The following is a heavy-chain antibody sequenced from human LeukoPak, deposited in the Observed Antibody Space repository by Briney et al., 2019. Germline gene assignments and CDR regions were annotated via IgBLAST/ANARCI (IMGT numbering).Heavy chain of an antibody. CDR2: IIPIFGTA. CDR3: ARTTEEYYGSGKFRKYYSYYYYMDV. J-gene: IGHJ6*03. CDR1: GGTFSSYA. Sequence: SVKVSCKASGGTFSSYAISWVRQAPGQGLEWMGGIIPIFGTANYAQKFQGRVTITADKSTSTAYMELSSLRSEDTAVYYCARTTEEYYGSGKFRKYYSYYYYMDVWGKGTTVTVSS. D-gene: IGHD3-10*01. V-gene: IGHV1-69*06.